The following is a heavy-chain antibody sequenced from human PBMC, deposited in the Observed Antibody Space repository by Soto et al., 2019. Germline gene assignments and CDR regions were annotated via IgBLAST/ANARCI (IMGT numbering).Heavy chain of an antibody. D-gene: IGHD6-13*01. Sequence: GGSLILSCTASGFTFGYYAMSWFRPAPGKGLEWVGFIRSKAYGGTTEYAASVKGRFTISRDDSKSIAYLQMNSLKTEDTAVYYCTRDSSSWYGYYYYYGMDVWGQGTTVTVSS. J-gene: IGHJ6*02. CDR3: TRDSSSWYGYYYYYGMDV. CDR1: GFTFGYYA. V-gene: IGHV3-49*03. CDR2: IRSKAYGGTT.